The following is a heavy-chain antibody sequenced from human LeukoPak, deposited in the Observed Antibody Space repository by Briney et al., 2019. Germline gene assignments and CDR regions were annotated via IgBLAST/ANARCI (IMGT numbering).Heavy chain of an antibody. V-gene: IGHV4-59*01. Sequence: SETLPLTCTLSGGSISSYYWSWIRQPPGKGLEWIGYIYYSGSTNYNPSLKSRVTISVDTSKNQFSLKLSSVTAADTAVYYCARVARVDFGVVTYYYYMDVWGKGTTVTVSS. CDR2: IYYSGST. J-gene: IGHJ6*03. CDR1: GGSISSYY. CDR3: ARVARVDFGVVTYYYYMDV. D-gene: IGHD3-3*01.